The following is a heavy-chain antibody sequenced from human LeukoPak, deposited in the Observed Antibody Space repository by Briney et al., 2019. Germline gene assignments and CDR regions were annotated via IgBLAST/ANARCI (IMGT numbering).Heavy chain of an antibody. Sequence: ASVKVSCKASGYTFTSYDINWVRQATGQGLEWMGWMNPNSGNTGYAQKFQGRVTMTRNTSISTAYMELSSLRYEDTAVYYCARGRAAAGPRACGYWGQGTLVTVSS. CDR3: ARGRAAAGPRACGY. J-gene: IGHJ4*02. CDR2: MNPNSGNT. D-gene: IGHD6-13*01. V-gene: IGHV1-8*01. CDR1: GYTFTSYD.